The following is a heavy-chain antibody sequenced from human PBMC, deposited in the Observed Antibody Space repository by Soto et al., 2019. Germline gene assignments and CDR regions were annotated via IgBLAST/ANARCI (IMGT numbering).Heavy chain of an antibody. CDR3: ARISQGTYCRGGNCYSDY. CDR1: GFTFSSYW. Sequence: EVQLVESGGDLVQPGGSLRLSCAASGFTFSSYWMHWVRQDPEKGLVWVSRINGDGISTSYADSVKGRFTISRDNAKDTLSLHMNSLGAEDTPVYYCARISQGTYCRGGNCYSDYWGQGTLVTVSS. D-gene: IGHD2-15*01. V-gene: IGHV3-74*01. CDR2: INGDGIST. J-gene: IGHJ4*02.